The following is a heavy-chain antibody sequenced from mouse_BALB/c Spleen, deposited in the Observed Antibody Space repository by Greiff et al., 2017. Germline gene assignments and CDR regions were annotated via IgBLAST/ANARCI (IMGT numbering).Heavy chain of an antibody. CDR2: IYPYNGGT. Sequence: EVQLQQSGPELVKPGASVKISCKASGYTFTDYKLHWVKQSHGKSLEWIGYIYPYNGGTGYNQKFKSKATLTVDNSSSTAYMELRSLTSEDSAVYYCARRVLRYAMDYWGQGTSVTVSS. CDR1: GYTFTDYK. D-gene: IGHD1-1*01. CDR3: ARRVLRYAMDY. J-gene: IGHJ4*01. V-gene: IGHV1S29*02.